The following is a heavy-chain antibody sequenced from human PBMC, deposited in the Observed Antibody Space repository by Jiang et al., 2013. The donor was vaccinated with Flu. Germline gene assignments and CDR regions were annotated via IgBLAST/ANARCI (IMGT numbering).Heavy chain of an antibody. V-gene: IGHV3-11*06. CDR2: TSGTGTNT. J-gene: IGHJ5*02. CDR3: ARGKNSYDASGFLYDL. Sequence: AASGXTLGDHYMSWIRQAPGKGLEWVSYTSGTGTNTNYADSVKGRFTFSRDNARNSLYLQMNSLRVEDTALYYCARGKNSYDASGFLYDLWGQGTLVTVSS. D-gene: IGHD3-22*01. CDR1: GXTLGDHY.